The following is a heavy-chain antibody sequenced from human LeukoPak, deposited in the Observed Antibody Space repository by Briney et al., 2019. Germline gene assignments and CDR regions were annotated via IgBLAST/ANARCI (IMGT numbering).Heavy chain of an antibody. CDR2: IIPIFGTA. J-gene: IGHJ4*02. D-gene: IGHD2-15*01. Sequence: ASVKVSCKASGGTFSSNAISWVRQAPGQGLEWMGGIIPIFGTANYAQKFQGRVTVTADKSTSTAYMELSSLRSEDTAVYYCARAPLGVERKYCSGGSCYSTPYYFDYWGQGTLVTVSS. CDR1: GGTFSSNA. CDR3: ARAPLGVERKYCSGGSCYSTPYYFDY. V-gene: IGHV1-69*06.